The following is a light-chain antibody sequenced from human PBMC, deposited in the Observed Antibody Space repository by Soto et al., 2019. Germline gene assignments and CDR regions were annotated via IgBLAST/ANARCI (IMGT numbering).Light chain of an antibody. V-gene: IGKV3-20*01. CDR1: QSVSSSY. CDR3: QQYGSSPPSIT. Sequence: EIVLTQSPGTLSLSPGERATLSCRASQSVSSSYLAWYQQKPGQAPRLLIYGASSRATGIPDRFSGSGSGTDFTLTISILEPEDVAVYYCQQYGSSPPSITFGQGTRLEIK. J-gene: IGKJ5*01. CDR2: GAS.